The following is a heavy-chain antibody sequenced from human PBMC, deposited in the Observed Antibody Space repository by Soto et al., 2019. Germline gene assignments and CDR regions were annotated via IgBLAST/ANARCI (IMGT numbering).Heavy chain of an antibody. CDR3: ARDLFPPSEPPDCTNGVCHGSDP. CDR2: ISSSSSYI. V-gene: IGHV3-21*01. CDR1: GFTFSSYS. Sequence: VGSLRLSCAASGFTFSSYSMNWVRQAPGKGLEWVSSISSSSSYIYYADSVKGRFTISRDNAKNSPYLQMNSVRAEDTAVYYCARDLFPPSEPPDCTNGVCHGSDPWGQGTLVTVSS. J-gene: IGHJ5*02. D-gene: IGHD2-8*01.